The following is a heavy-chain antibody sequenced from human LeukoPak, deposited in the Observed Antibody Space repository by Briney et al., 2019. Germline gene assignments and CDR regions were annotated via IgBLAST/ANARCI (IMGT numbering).Heavy chain of an antibody. CDR2: IYSSGST. J-gene: IGHJ3*02. D-gene: IGHD3-9*01. CDR1: GFTVSSNY. CDR3: ARSSHYDILTGYSEEDAFDI. Sequence: PGGSLRLSCAASGFTVSSNYMSWVRQAPGKGLEWVSVIYSSGSTDYADSVKGRFTISRDNSKNTLYLQMNSLRVEDTAVYYCARSSHYDILTGYSEEDAFDIWGQGTMVTVSS. V-gene: IGHV3-53*01.